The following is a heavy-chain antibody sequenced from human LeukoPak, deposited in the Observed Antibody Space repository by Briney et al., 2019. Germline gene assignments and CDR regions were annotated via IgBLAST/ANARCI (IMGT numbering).Heavy chain of an antibody. V-gene: IGHV5-51*01. Sequence: GESLKISSNCSVYSLTSYWICWVRQMPAKGLECIGVLYPGDSDTSYRPSFQGPVSISADKSIRTAYLKWSSLKASDPAMYYCARPGSASRYGMAVWGQGTPVTVSS. CDR2: LYPGDSDT. D-gene: IGHD3-10*01. CDR3: ARPGSASRYGMAV. J-gene: IGHJ6*02. CDR1: VYSLTSYW.